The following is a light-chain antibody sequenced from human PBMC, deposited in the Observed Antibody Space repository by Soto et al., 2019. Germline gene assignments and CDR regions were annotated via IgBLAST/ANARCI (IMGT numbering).Light chain of an antibody. CDR1: QSVSTY. CDR2: DAS. Sequence: IVMTQSPATLSLSPGEGATLSCRVSQSVSTYLAWYQQKPGQAPRLLIYDASNRATGIPARFSGSGSGTDFTLTISSLEPEDFAVYYCQQRSDWPRTFGQGTKVDIK. J-gene: IGKJ1*01. V-gene: IGKV3-11*01. CDR3: QQRSDWPRT.